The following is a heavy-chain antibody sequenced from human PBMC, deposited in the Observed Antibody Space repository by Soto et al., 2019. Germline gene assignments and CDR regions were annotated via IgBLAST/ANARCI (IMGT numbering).Heavy chain of an antibody. D-gene: IGHD6-6*01. CDR2: IYYNGDT. J-gene: IGHJ4*02. V-gene: IGHV4-39*01. CDR3: ARHVRDSRSLSGRYYFDY. CDR1: GASISSDGFY. Sequence: SETLSLTCTVSGASISSDGFYWGWIRQPPGKRLECFASIYYNGDTFHNPSLKSRVTMSVDTSKNTFSLNLRSVTAADTAVYYCARHVRDSRSLSGRYYFDYWGQGSLVTVSS.